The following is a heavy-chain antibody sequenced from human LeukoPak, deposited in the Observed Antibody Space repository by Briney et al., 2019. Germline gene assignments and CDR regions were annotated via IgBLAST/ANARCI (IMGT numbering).Heavy chain of an antibody. CDR3: ARDWYYYGSGSYFRGVYYFDY. J-gene: IGHJ4*02. CDR1: GYTFTSYY. D-gene: IGHD3-10*01. Sequence: GASVKVSCKASGYTFTSYYMHWVRQAPGQGLEWMGIINPSGGSTTYAQKLQGRVTMTTDTSTSTAYMELRSLRSDDTAVYYCARDWYYYGSGSYFRGVYYFDYWGQGTLVTVSS. CDR2: INPSGGST. V-gene: IGHV1-46*01.